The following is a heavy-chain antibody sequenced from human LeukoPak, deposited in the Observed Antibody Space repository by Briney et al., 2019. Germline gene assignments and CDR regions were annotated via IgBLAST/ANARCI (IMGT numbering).Heavy chain of an antibody. D-gene: IGHD6-19*01. CDR1: GFTFSGFW. CDR2: INSDGSST. Sequence: PGGSLRLSCAASGFTFSGFWMHWVRQTPGKGLVGVSRINSDGSSTNYADSVKGRFTISRDNAKNTLNLQMNSLRAEDMAVYYCARGGWRGLDGYFDLWGRGTLVTVSS. J-gene: IGHJ2*01. CDR3: ARGGWRGLDGYFDL. V-gene: IGHV3-74*01.